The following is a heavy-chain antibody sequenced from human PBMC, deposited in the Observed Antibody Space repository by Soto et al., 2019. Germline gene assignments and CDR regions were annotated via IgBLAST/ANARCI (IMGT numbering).Heavy chain of an antibody. CDR2: IYYSGST. CDR3: AREGSPYYYDSSGYTYGMDV. CDR1: GGSISSGGYY. Sequence: SETLSLTCTVSGGSISSGGYYWSWIRQHPGKGLEWIGYIYYSGSTYYNPSLKSRVTISVDTSKNQFSLKLSSVTAADTAVYYCAREGSPYYYDSSGYTYGMDVWGQGTTVTVSS. V-gene: IGHV4-31*03. D-gene: IGHD3-22*01. J-gene: IGHJ6*02.